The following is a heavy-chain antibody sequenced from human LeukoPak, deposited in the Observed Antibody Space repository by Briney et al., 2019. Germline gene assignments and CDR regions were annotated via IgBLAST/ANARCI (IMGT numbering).Heavy chain of an antibody. D-gene: IGHD2-2*01. CDR2: IIPISGTA. CDR1: GGTFSSYA. V-gene: IGHV1-69*05. CDR3: ARGAVPAADGFFDY. Sequence: SVKVSCKASGGTFSSYAISWVRQAPGQGLEWMGRIIPISGTANYAQKFQGRVTITTDESTSTAYMELSSLRSEDTAVYYCARGAVPAADGFFDYWGQGTLVTVSS. J-gene: IGHJ4*02.